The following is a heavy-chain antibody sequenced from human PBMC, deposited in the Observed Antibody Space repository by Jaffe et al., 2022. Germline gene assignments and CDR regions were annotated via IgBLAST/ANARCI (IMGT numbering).Heavy chain of an antibody. J-gene: IGHJ4*02. D-gene: IGHD6-19*01. CDR2: IKSKTDGGTT. Sequence: EVQLVESGGGLVKPGGSLRLSCAASGFTFSNAWMSWVRQAPGKGLEWVGRIKSKTDGGTTDYAAPVKGRFTISRDDSKNTLYLQMNSLKTEDTAVYYCTTDYLSSGWYGPVDYWGQGTLVTVSS. CDR1: GFTFSNAW. CDR3: TTDYLSSGWYGPVDY. V-gene: IGHV3-15*01.